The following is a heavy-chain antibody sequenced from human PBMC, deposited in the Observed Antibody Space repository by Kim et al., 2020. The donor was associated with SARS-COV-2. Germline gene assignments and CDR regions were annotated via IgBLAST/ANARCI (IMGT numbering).Heavy chain of an antibody. CDR1: GGSISSYY. CDR3: ARGGGGAVQLWYGEDAFDI. V-gene: IGHV4-59*13. CDR2: IYYSGST. Sequence: SETLSLTCTVSGGSISSYYWSWIRQPPGKGLEWIGYIYYSGSTNYNPSLKSRVTISVDTSKNQFSLKLSSVTAADTAVYYCARGGGGAVQLWYGEDAFDIWGQGTMVTVSS. J-gene: IGHJ3*02. D-gene: IGHD3-10*01.